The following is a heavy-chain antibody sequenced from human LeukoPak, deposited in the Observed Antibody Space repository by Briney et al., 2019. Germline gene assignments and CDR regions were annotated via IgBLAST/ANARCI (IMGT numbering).Heavy chain of an antibody. V-gene: IGHV1-8*01. Sequence: ASVKVSCKASGYTFTSYDINWVRQATGQGLEWMGWMNPNSGNTGYAQKFQGRVTMTRNTSISTAYMELSSLRSEDTAVYYCARDSGYIYGQGLPAGFDYWGQGTLVTVSS. CDR2: MNPNSGNT. CDR3: ARDSGYIYGQGLPAGFDY. CDR1: GYTFTSYD. D-gene: IGHD5-18*01. J-gene: IGHJ4*02.